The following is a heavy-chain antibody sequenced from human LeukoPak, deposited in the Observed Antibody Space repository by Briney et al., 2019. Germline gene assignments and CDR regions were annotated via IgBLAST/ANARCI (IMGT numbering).Heavy chain of an antibody. CDR3: ARDPYGDYGVGWFDP. CDR1: GGSFSGYY. D-gene: IGHD4-17*01. V-gene: IGHV4-34*01. J-gene: IGHJ5*02. CDR2: INHSGST. Sequence: SETLSLTCAVYGGSFSGYYWSWIRQPPGKGLEWIGEINHSGSTNYNPSLKSRVTISVDTSKNQFSLKLSSVTAADTAVYYCARDPYGDYGVGWFDPWGQGTLVTVSS.